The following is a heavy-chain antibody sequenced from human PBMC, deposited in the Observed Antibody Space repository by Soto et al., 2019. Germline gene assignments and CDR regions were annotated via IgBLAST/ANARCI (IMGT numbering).Heavy chain of an antibody. CDR1: GGSFSGYY. CDR3: ARGHWNYYYYGMDV. D-gene: IGHD1-1*01. Sequence: LSLTCAVYGGSFSGYYWSWIRQPPGKGLEWIGEINHSGSTNYNPSLKSRVTISVDTSKNQFSLKLSSVTAADTAVYYCARGHWNYYYYGMDVWGQGTTVTV. J-gene: IGHJ6*02. V-gene: IGHV4-34*01. CDR2: INHSGST.